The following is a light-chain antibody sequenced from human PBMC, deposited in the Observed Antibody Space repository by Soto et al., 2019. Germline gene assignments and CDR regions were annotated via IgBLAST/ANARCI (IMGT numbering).Light chain of an antibody. V-gene: IGLV3-21*02. CDR1: NIGSKS. CDR2: DDS. J-gene: IGLJ2*01. Sequence: SYELTQPPSVSVAPGQTARITCGGNNIGSKSVHWYQQKPGQAPVQAVYDDSDRPSGIPERFSGYNAGNTAALTVSRVEAGDEDDYYFQVWDSSSDHVVFCGGTKHTLL. CDR3: QVWDSSSDHVV.